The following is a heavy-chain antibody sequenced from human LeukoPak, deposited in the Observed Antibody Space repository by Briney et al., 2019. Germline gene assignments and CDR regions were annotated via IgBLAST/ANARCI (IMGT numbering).Heavy chain of an antibody. CDR1: GFTFSSYA. V-gene: IGHV3-23*01. D-gene: IGHD3-22*01. J-gene: IGHJ4*02. Sequence: GSLRLSCAASGFTFSSYAMSWVRQAPGKGLEWVSAISGSGGSTYYADSVKGRFTISRDNSKNTLYLQMNSLRAEDTAVYYCAKAGDPNTYYYDSSGQGFDYWGQGTLVTVSS. CDR3: AKAGDPNTYYYDSSGQGFDY. CDR2: ISGSGGST.